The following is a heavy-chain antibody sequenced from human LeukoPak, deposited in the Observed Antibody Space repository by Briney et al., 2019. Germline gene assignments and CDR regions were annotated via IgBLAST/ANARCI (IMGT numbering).Heavy chain of an antibody. Sequence: ASVKVSCKASGYTLTNYDINWVRQAIGQGLEWMGWMNPNSGDTGYAQKFQGRVTITRNTSISTAYMELSSLRSEDTAVYFCARGRTYYDFWSGYKRGAFDIWGQGTMVTVSS. D-gene: IGHD3-3*01. CDR3: ARGRTYYDFWSGYKRGAFDI. CDR1: GYTLTNYD. V-gene: IGHV1-8*03. J-gene: IGHJ3*02. CDR2: MNPNSGDT.